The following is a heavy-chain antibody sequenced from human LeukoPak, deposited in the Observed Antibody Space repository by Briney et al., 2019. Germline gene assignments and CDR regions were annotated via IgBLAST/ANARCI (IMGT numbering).Heavy chain of an antibody. D-gene: IGHD6-6*01. CDR1: GGSISSGNHF. J-gene: IGHJ4*02. CDR3: ARRAYSSSSFDY. V-gene: IGHV4-39*01. Sequence: PSETLSLTCTVSGGSISSGNHFWGWIRQPPGKGLGWIGIIYYSGRTYFNPSLKSRVTISVDTSKNQFSLKLSFVTAADTAVYYCARRAYSSSSFDYWGQGTLVTVSS. CDR2: IYYSGRT.